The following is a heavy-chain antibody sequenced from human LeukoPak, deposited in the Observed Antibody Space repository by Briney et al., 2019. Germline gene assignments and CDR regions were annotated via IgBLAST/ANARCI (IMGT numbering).Heavy chain of an antibody. V-gene: IGHV1-69*05. CDR1: GGTFISYA. CDR3: ASEGVMRAFDI. Sequence: SVKVSCKASGGTFISYAISWVRQAPGQGLEWMGGIIPIFGTANYAQKFQGRVTITTDESTSTAYMELSSLRSEDTAVYYCASEGVMRAFDIWGQGTMVTVSS. CDR2: IIPIFGTA. J-gene: IGHJ3*02.